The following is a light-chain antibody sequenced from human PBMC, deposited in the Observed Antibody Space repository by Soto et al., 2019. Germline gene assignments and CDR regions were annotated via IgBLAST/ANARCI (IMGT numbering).Light chain of an antibody. J-gene: IGKJ1*01. Sequence: EIVLTQSPGTLSLSPGERATLSCRASQGISSNNLAWYQQKTGQAPRLLIYGASSRATGIPDRFSGSGSGTDFTLTISRLEPEDSAVYYCQQYGGSPLFVQGTKVEIK. V-gene: IGKV3-20*01. CDR1: QGISSNN. CDR3: QQYGGSPL. CDR2: GAS.